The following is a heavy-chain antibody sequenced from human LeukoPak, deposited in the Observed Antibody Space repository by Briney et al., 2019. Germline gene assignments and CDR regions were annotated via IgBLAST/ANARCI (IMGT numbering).Heavy chain of an antibody. D-gene: IGHD1-26*01. J-gene: IGHJ2*01. CDR3: AKGNWGERLDWYFDP. V-gene: IGHV3-23*01. CDR1: GFTFSSYD. CDR2: ITGSGGST. Sequence: PGGSLRLSCAASGFTFSSYDMSWVRQAPGSGLEWVSGITGSGGSTYYADSVKGRFTISRDNSKTTLYLQMNSLRAEDTAVYYCAKGNWGERLDWYFDPWGRGTLVTVSS.